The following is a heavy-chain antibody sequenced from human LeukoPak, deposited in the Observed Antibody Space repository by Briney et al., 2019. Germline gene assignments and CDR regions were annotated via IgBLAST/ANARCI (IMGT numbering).Heavy chain of an antibody. CDR2: ISGGGSGT. D-gene: IGHD2/OR15-2a*01. J-gene: IGHJ4*02. CDR3: ARGGPAVPTVFSL. Sequence: PGGSLRLSCAASGFTFSSYWMHWVRQPPGKGLVWVSRISGGGSGTSYADSVKGRFTISRDNAKNTLYLQMNSLRADDTAVFYCARGGPAVPTVFSLWVQGTPVTISS. V-gene: IGHV3-74*01. CDR1: GFTFSSYW.